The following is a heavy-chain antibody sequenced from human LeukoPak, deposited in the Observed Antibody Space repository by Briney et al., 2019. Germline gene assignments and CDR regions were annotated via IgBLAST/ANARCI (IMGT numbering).Heavy chain of an antibody. CDR3: ARVARYGDYIGGSDY. CDR2: SNSDGSST. Sequence: GGSLRLSCAASGFTFNRHWMHWVRQAPGKGLVWVSRSNSDGSSTVYADSVKGRFTISRDNAKNTLYLQMNSLRAEDTAVYYCARVARYGDYIGGSDYWGQGALVTVSS. J-gene: IGHJ4*02. V-gene: IGHV3-74*01. D-gene: IGHD4-17*01. CDR1: GFTFNRHW.